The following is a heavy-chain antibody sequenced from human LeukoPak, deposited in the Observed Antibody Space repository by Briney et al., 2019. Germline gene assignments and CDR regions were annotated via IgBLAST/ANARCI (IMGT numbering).Heavy chain of an antibody. CDR3: ARNAYYDYYMDV. V-gene: IGHV3-7*01. CDR2: IKQDGSEK. J-gene: IGHJ6*03. CDR1: GFTFSSYW. Sequence: GGSLRLSCAASGFTFSSYWMNWVRQAPGKGLEWVANIKQDGSEKFYVDSVKGRFTISRDNAKNSLYLRVNSLRAEGTAVYYCARNAYYDYYMDVWGKGTTVTVSS.